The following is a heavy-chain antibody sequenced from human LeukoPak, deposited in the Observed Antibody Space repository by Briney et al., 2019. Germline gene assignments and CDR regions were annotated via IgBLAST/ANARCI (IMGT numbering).Heavy chain of an antibody. CDR1: GYTFTGYY. D-gene: IGHD2-15*01. Sequence: GASVKVSCKASGYTFTGYYIHYVRQAPGQGLEWMGRIDPYSGDTNYAQKFQGRVTTARDTSISTAYMELSRLRSDDTAVFYCARSKKFCRGGSCDFDYWGQGTLLTVSS. CDR3: ARSKKFCRGGSCDFDY. V-gene: IGHV1-2*06. J-gene: IGHJ4*02. CDR2: IDPYSGDT.